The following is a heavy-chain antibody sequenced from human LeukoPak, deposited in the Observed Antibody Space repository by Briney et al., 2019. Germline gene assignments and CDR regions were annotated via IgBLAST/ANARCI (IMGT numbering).Heavy chain of an antibody. D-gene: IGHD6-19*01. CDR1: GFTFSTYA. CDR2: ISGSGGST. CDR3: AKLAGSSGWLFDY. V-gene: IGHV3-23*01. Sequence: GGSLRLSCAASGFTFSTYAMNWVRQAPGKGLEWVSGISGSGGSTYYADSVKGRFTISRDNSKNTLYLPMNSLRAEDTAVYYRAKLAGSSGWLFDYWGQGTLVTVSS. J-gene: IGHJ4*02.